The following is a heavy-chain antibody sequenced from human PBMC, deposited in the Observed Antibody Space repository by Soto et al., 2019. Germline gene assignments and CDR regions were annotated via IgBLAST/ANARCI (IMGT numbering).Heavy chain of an antibody. CDR1: GYTFTRYG. CDR3: ARDTWAYSNPHDPCDI. V-gene: IGHV1-18*04. Sequence: VQLVQSGAEVKKPGASVKVSCKASGYTFTRYGISWVRQAPGQGLEWMGWISAYNGNTNYAQKLQGILTMTTDTSTRTADMELRSLRSDDTAVYYCARDTWAYSNPHDPCDICGKGTIVTFSS. CDR2: ISAYNGNT. D-gene: IGHD6-13*01. J-gene: IGHJ3*02.